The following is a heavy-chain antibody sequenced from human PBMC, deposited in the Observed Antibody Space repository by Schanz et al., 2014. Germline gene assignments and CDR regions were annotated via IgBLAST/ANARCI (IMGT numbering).Heavy chain of an antibody. V-gene: IGHV3-30*19. J-gene: IGHJ4*02. CDR1: GFSLNTYG. CDR2: ISYDGRNK. CDR3: ASPSGYSDYGTYFDY. D-gene: IGHD5-12*01. Sequence: QAQLMESGGGVVQPGTSLILSCSVSGFSLNTYGMHWVRQAPGKGPEWVAVISYDGRNKYYADSVKGRFTISRDNSRNTLYLQMTSLRTEDTAVYYCASPSGYSDYGTYFDYWGQGTLVTVSS.